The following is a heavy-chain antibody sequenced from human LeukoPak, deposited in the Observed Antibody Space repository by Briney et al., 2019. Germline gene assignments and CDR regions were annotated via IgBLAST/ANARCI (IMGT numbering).Heavy chain of an antibody. CDR1: GFTFSSYG. CDR2: ISGSGGST. CDR3: ARSVTYYDFWSGSMDMDV. Sequence: GGSLRLSCAASGFTFSSYGMSWVRQAPGKGLEWVSAISGSGGSTYYADSVKGRFTISRDNAKNSLYLQMNSLRAEDTAVYYCARSVTYYDFWSGSMDMDVWGKGTTVTVSS. V-gene: IGHV3-23*01. J-gene: IGHJ6*03. D-gene: IGHD3-3*01.